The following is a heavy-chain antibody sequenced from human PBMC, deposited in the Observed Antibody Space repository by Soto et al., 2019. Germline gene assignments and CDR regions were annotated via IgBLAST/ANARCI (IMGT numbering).Heavy chain of an antibody. CDR3: ASDSGSYYYYYGMDV. CDR1: GFTVSSNY. V-gene: IGHV3-66*01. CDR2: IYSGGST. Sequence: GGSLRLSCAASGFTVSSNYMSWVRQAPGKGLEWVSVIYSGGSTYYADSVKGRFTISRDNSKNTLYLQMNSLRAEDTAVYYCASDSGSYYYYYGMDVWGQGTTVTVSS. D-gene: IGHD1-26*01. J-gene: IGHJ6*02.